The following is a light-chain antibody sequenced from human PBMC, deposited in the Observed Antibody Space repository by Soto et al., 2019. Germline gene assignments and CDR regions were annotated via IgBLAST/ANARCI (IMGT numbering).Light chain of an antibody. CDR3: SSYKSSSTYV. J-gene: IGLJ1*01. CDR2: EVS. CDR1: SSDVGGYNY. V-gene: IGLV2-14*01. Sequence: QSVLTQPASVSGSPGQSITISCTGTSSDVGGYNYVSWYQQHPGKAPKLMIYEVSNRPSGVSNRFSGSKSGNTASLTISGLQAEDEAAYYCSSYKSSSTYVFGTGTKVTV.